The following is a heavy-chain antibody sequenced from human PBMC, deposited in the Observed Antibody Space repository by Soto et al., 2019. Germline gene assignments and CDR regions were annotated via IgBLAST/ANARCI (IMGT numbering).Heavy chain of an antibody. CDR3: ARVTVPAAKGYYYYGMDV. CDR1: GGSFSGYY. J-gene: IGHJ6*02. D-gene: IGHD2-2*01. Sequence: PSETLSLTCAVYGGSFSGYYWSWIRQPPGKGLEWIGEINHSGSTNYNPSLKSRVTVSVDTSKNQFSLKLSSVTAADTAVYYCARVTVPAAKGYYYYGMDVWGQGTTVTVSS. CDR2: INHSGST. V-gene: IGHV4-34*01.